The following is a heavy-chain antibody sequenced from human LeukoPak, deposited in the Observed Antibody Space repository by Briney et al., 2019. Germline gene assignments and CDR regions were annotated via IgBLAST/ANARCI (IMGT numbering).Heavy chain of an antibody. V-gene: IGHV1-2*02. D-gene: IGHD6-13*01. CDR3: ARDRGIAAAGKPTRTNWFDP. Sequence: ASVKVSCKASGYTFTGYYMHWVRQAPGQGLEWMGWINPNSGGTNYAQKFQGRVTMTRDTSISTAYMELSRLRSDDTAVYYCARDRGIAAAGKPTRTNWFDPWGQGTLVTVSS. CDR1: GYTFTGYY. CDR2: INPNSGGT. J-gene: IGHJ5*02.